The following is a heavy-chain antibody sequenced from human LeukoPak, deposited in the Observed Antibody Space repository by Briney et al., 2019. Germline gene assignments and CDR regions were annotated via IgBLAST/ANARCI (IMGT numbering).Heavy chain of an antibody. J-gene: IGHJ4*02. CDR3: ARDGQGAPGY. D-gene: IGHD2-2*01. V-gene: IGHV3-21*01. CDR2: ISSSSSYI. CDR1: GFPFSSYS. Sequence: GGSLRLSCAASGFPFSSYSMNWVRQAPGKGLEWVSSISSSSSYIYYADSVKGRFTISRDNAKNSLYLQMNSLRAEDTAVYYCARDGQGAPGYWGQGTLVTVSS.